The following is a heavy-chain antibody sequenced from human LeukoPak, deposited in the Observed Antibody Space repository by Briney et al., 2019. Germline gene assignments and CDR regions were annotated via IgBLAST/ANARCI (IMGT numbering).Heavy chain of an antibody. CDR3: ARGGSGSSWYDY. V-gene: IGHV1-8*01. Sequence: ASVKVSCKASGYTFISYDINWVRPATGQGLEWMGWMNPNSGNTGSAQKFQGRVTMTRNTSISTTYMELSSLRSEDTAVYYCARGGSGSSWYDYWGQGTLVTVSS. J-gene: IGHJ4*02. CDR2: MNPNSGNT. CDR1: GYTFISYD. D-gene: IGHD6-13*01.